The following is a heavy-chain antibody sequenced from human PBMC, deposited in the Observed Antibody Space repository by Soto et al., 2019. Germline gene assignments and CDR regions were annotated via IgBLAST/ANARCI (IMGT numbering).Heavy chain of an antibody. V-gene: IGHV4-39*01. CDR1: GGSISSSSYY. Sequence: SETLSLTCTVSGGSISSSSYYWGWIRQPPGKGLEWIGSIYYSGSTYYNPSLKSRVTISVDTSKNQFSLKLSSVTAADTAVYYCARLSAVGNWFDPWGQGTLVTVSS. CDR2: IYYSGST. D-gene: IGHD6-19*01. J-gene: IGHJ5*02. CDR3: ARLSAVGNWFDP.